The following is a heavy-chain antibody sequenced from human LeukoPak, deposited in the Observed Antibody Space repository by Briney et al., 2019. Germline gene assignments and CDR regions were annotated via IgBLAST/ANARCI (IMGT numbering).Heavy chain of an antibody. Sequence: GGSLRLSCTASGFTFSSYAMSWVRQAPGKGLEWVSAISGSGGSTYCADPVKGRFTISRDNSEHAGDVQMRSVRAEDTGVYYCAKDSGSFDFWSGYWVDYWGQGTLVTVSS. V-gene: IGHV3-23*01. CDR1: GFTFSSYA. CDR2: ISGSGGST. D-gene: IGHD3-3*01. CDR3: AKDSGSFDFWSGYWVDY. J-gene: IGHJ4*02.